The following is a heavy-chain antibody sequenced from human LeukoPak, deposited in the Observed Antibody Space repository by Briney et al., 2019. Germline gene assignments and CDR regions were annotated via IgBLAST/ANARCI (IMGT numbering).Heavy chain of an antibody. CDR3: ARDGGYDSGYYYYYYGMDV. CDR1: GYTFTGYH. V-gene: IGHV1-2*02. J-gene: IGHJ6*02. Sequence: ASVKVSCKASGYTFTGYHMHWVRQAPGQGLEWMGWINPNSGGTNYAQKFQGRVTMTRDTSISTAYMELSRLRSDDTAVYYCARDGGYDSGYYYYYYGMDVWGQGTTVTVSS. CDR2: INPNSGGT. D-gene: IGHD5-12*01.